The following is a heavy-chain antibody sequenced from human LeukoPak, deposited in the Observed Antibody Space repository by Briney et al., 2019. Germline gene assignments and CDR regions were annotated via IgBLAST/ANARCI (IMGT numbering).Heavy chain of an antibody. CDR3: ARGDGYGGAFDI. CDR1: GFTFSSYW. J-gene: IGHJ3*02. D-gene: IGHD5-24*01. Sequence: GGSLRLSCAASGFTFSSYWMSWVRQAPGKGLEWMGNIKQDGSEKYYVDSVKGGFTISRDNAKNSLYLQMNSLRAEDTAVYYCARGDGYGGAFDIWGQGTMVTVSS. V-gene: IGHV3-7*01. CDR2: IKQDGSEK.